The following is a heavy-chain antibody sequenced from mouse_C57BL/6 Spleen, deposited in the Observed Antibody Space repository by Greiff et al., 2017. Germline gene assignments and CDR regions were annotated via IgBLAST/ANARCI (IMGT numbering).Heavy chain of an antibody. CDR3: ARSTMVTFGY. D-gene: IGHD2-2*01. V-gene: IGHV1-82*01. Sequence: VQLQQSGPELVKPGASVKISCKASGYAFSSSWMNWVKQRPGKGLEWIGRIYPGDGDTNYNGKFKGKATLTADKSSSTAYMQLSSLTSEDSAVYFCARSTMVTFGYWGQGTTLTVSS. J-gene: IGHJ2*01. CDR2: IYPGDGDT. CDR1: GYAFSSSW.